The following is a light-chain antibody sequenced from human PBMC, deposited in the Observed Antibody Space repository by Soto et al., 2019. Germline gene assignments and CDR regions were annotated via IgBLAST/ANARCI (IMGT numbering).Light chain of an antibody. V-gene: IGLV1-44*01. J-gene: IGLJ1*01. Sequence: QSVLTQPPSVSGTPGQRVIISCSGSRSNIGINSVNWYQQLPGTSPKLLSYLHDQRPSGVPDRFSGSTSGTSVSLAISGLQSEDEGDYSCASWDDRLKGYGFGTGTKLSV. CDR2: LHD. CDR3: ASWDDRLKGYG. CDR1: RSNIGINS.